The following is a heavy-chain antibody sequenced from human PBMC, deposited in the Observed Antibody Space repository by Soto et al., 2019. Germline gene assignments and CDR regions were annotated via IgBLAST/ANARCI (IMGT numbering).Heavy chain of an antibody. Sequence: PGGSLRLSCTASGFTFGDYAMSWVRQAPGKGLEWVGFIRSKAYGGTTEYAASVKGRFTISRDDSKSIAYLQMNSLKTEDTAVYYCTRDLVVVRTYYGMDLWGKGTTVTVSS. CDR1: GFTFGDYA. V-gene: IGHV3-49*04. CDR2: IRSKAYGGTT. J-gene: IGHJ6*04. CDR3: TRDLVVVRTYYGMDL. D-gene: IGHD3-22*01.